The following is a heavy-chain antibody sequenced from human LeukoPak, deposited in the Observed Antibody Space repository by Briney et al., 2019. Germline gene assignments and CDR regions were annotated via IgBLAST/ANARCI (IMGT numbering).Heavy chain of an antibody. CDR2: IEQDGSEK. CDR3: AKTRDDYYFDY. J-gene: IGHJ4*02. V-gene: IGHV3-7*05. D-gene: IGHD3-3*01. Sequence: GGSLRLSCVASGFSFSRYWMSWVRQAPGKGLEWVANIEQDGSEKDYVDSVKGRFTISRDNSKNTLYLQMNSLRVEDTAIYYCAKTRDDYYFDYWGQGTLVTVSS. CDR1: GFSFSRYW.